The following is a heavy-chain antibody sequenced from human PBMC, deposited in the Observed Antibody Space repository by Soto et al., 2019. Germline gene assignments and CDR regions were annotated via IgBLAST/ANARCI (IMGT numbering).Heavy chain of an antibody. CDR1: GFTFDDYA. CDR3: AKDISPATIAVAGTGAFDI. J-gene: IGHJ3*02. Sequence: GGSLRLSCAASGFTFDDYAMHWVRQAPGKGLEWVSLISGDGGSTYYADSVKGRFTISRDNSKNALYLQMNSLRTEDTSLYYCAKDISPATIAVAGTGAFDIWGQGTMVTVSS. V-gene: IGHV3-43*02. CDR2: ISGDGGST. D-gene: IGHD6-19*01.